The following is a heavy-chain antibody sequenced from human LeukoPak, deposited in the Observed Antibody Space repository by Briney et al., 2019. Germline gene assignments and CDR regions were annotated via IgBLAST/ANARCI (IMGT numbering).Heavy chain of an antibody. CDR3: ARDPSPHTTAEVGLFDY. Sequence: PSETLSLTCTVSGGSISSGGYYWSWIRQPPGKGLEWIGYIYHSGSTYYNPSLKSRVTISVDRSKNQFSLKLSSVAAADTAVYYCARDPSPHTTAEVGLFDYWGQGTLVTVSS. CDR2: IYHSGST. V-gene: IGHV4-30-2*01. CDR1: GGSISSGGYY. J-gene: IGHJ4*02. D-gene: IGHD1-14*01.